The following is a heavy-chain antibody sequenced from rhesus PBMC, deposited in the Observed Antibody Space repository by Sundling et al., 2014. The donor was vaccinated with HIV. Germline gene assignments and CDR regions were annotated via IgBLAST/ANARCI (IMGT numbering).Heavy chain of an antibody. CDR2: IRKKANGWTA. J-gene: IGHJ4*01. CDR1: GFTFSDYY. CDR3: GRGQSLDY. V-gene: IGHV3-116*02. Sequence: EVRLVESGGGLVQPGGSLRLSCAASGFTFSDYYMSWVRQAAGKGPEWVGFIRKKANGWTAEYAASVKDRFTISRDDSKSVVSLQMNSLKTEDTAVYYCGRGQSLDYWGQGVLVTVSS.